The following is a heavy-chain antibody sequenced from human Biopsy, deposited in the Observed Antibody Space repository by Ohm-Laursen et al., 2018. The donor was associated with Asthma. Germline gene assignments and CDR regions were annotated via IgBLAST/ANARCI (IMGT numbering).Heavy chain of an antibody. CDR1: GFTVSTNG. V-gene: IGHV3-53*01. CDR3: ARAYGGSFFSGSFDI. J-gene: IGHJ3*02. D-gene: IGHD4-23*01. CDR2: IYSGGGR. Sequence: SLRLSCAASGFTVSTNGMSWVRQPPGKGLEWVSVIYSGGGRYYADSVQGRVTISRDNSKNTLSLQMNSLRAEDKAVYYCARAYGGSFFSGSFDIWGQGTMVTVSS.